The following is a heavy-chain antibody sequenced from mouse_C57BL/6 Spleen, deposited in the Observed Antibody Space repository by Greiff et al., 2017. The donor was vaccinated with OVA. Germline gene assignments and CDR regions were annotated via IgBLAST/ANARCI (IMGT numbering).Heavy chain of an antibody. CDR1: GYTFTSYW. CDR3: ARDGDYDGGFAY. J-gene: IGHJ3*01. Sequence: QVQLQQPGAELVKPGASVKLSCKASGYTFTSYWMHWVKQRPGQGLEWIGMIHPNSGSTNYNEKFKSKATLTVDKSSSTAYMQLSSLTSEDSAVYDCARDGDYDGGFAYWGQGTLVTVSA. CDR2: IHPNSGST. D-gene: IGHD2-4*01. V-gene: IGHV1-64*01.